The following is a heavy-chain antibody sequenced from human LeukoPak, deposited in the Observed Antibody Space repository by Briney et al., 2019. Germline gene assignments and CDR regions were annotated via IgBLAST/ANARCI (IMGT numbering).Heavy chain of an antibody. V-gene: IGHV1-46*01. J-gene: IGHJ3*02. Sequence: ASVKVSCKASGYTFTSYYMHWVRQAPGQGLEWMGIINPSGGSTSYAQKFQGRVTMTRDMSTSTVYMELSSLRSEDTAVYYCARDLLPPGAFDIWGQGTKVTVSS. CDR3: ARDLLPPGAFDI. CDR2: INPSGGST. CDR1: GYTFTSYY.